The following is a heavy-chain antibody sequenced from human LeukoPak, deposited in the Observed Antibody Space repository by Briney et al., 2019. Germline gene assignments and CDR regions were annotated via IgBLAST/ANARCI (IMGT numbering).Heavy chain of an antibody. D-gene: IGHD1-26*01. V-gene: IGHV1-18*01. CDR3: ARGPEVKWELENNWFDH. J-gene: IGHJ5*02. CDR2: ISAYNGNT. CDR1: GYTFTSYG. Sequence: ASVKVSCKASGYTFTSYGISWVRQASGQGLEWMGWISAYNGNTNYAQKLQGRVTMTTDTSTSTAYMELRSLRSDDTAVYYCARGPEVKWELENNWFDHWGQGTLVTVSS.